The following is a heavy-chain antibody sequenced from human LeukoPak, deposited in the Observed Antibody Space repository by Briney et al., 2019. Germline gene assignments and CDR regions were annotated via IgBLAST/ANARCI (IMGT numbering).Heavy chain of an antibody. J-gene: IGHJ4*02. CDR3: ARDQDYSNNIGS. D-gene: IGHD4-11*01. CDR1: GYTFTSYG. Sequence: ASVKVSCKASGYTFTSYGITWVRQAPGQGLEWMGRINPNIGDTSHAQQFQGRVTMTRDTSISTAYMELSSLRSDDTAVYYCARDQDYSNNIGSWGQGTLVTVSS. V-gene: IGHV1-2*06. CDR2: INPNIGDT.